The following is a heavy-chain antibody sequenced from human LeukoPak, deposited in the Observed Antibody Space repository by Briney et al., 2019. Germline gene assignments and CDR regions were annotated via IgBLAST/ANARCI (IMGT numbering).Heavy chain of an antibody. J-gene: IGHJ3*02. CDR1: GGTFSSYA. V-gene: IGHV1-69*04. CDR3: ATDRGGYSSSWYGKDAFDI. D-gene: IGHD6-13*01. CDR2: IIPILGIA. Sequence: GASVKVSCKASGGTFSSYAISWVRQAPGQGLEWMGRIIPILGIANYAQKFQGRVTITADESTSTAYMELSSLRSEDTAVYYCATDRGGYSSSWYGKDAFDIWGQGTMVTVSS.